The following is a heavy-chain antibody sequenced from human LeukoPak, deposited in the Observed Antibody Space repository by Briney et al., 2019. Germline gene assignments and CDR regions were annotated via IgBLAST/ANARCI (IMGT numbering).Heavy chain of an antibody. D-gene: IGHD6-13*01. Sequence: ASVKVSCKASGYTFTGYYMHWVRQAPGQGLEWMGWINPNSGGTNYVQKFQGRVTMTRDTSISTAYMELSRLRSDDTAVYYCARVGSSWYRYDYWGQGTLVTVSS. CDR1: GYTFTGYY. CDR3: ARVGSSWYRYDY. V-gene: IGHV1-2*02. CDR2: INPNSGGT. J-gene: IGHJ4*02.